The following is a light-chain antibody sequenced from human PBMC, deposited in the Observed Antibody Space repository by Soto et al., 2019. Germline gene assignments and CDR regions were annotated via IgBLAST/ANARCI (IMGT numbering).Light chain of an antibody. Sequence: DIQMTQSPSSLSASVGDRVTITCRASQGISNYVAWYQQKPGKVPALLIYESSTLQSGVPSRFSGRGSGTEFTLTISSLQPEEVATYFCQNYNSAPYAFGQGTKLEIK. CDR1: QGISNY. V-gene: IGKV1-27*01. CDR2: ESS. CDR3: QNYNSAPYA. J-gene: IGKJ2*01.